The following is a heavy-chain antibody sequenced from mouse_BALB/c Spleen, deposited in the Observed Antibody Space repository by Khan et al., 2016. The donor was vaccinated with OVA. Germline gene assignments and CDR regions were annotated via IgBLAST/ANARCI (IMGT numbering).Heavy chain of an antibody. CDR2: ISNGGGST. Sequence: EVELVESGGGLVQPGGSLKLSCATSGFTFSDYYMYWVRQTPEKRLEWVAYISNGGGSTYYPDTVKGRFTISRDNAKNTLSLQMSRLKSEDIVMYHCARHGYGKGDAMDYWGKGTSVTVSS. CDR3: ARHGYGKGDAMDY. D-gene: IGHD2-10*02. CDR1: GFTFSDYY. J-gene: IGHJ4*01. V-gene: IGHV5-12*02.